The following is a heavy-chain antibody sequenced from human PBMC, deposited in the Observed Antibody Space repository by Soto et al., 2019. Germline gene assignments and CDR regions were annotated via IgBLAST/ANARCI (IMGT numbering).Heavy chain of an antibody. D-gene: IGHD3-22*01. V-gene: IGHV3-49*04. CDR1: GFTFGDYA. Sequence: GGSLRLSCTASGFTFGDYAMSWVRQAPGKGLEWVGFIRSKAYGGTTEYAASVKGRFTISRDDSKSIAYLQMNSLKPEDTAVYYCTRERPDYYDSSGYYYVPFWYYYYGMDVWGQGTTVTVSS. CDR2: IRSKAYGGTT. J-gene: IGHJ6*02. CDR3: TRERPDYYDSSGYYYVPFWYYYYGMDV.